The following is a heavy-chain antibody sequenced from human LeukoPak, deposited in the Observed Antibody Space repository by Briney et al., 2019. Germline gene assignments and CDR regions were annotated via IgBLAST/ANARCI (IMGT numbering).Heavy chain of an antibody. CDR1: GFTFSSYA. CDR3: ARSYSFDY. CDR2: IRSTSSTI. D-gene: IGHD2-21*01. V-gene: IGHV3-48*02. Sequence: GGSLRLSCAASGFTFSSYAMNWVRQAPGKGLEWTSYIRSTSSTIYHADSVKGRFTISRDNAKNSLYLQMNSLRDEDTAVYYCARSYSFDYWGQGTLVTVSS. J-gene: IGHJ4*02.